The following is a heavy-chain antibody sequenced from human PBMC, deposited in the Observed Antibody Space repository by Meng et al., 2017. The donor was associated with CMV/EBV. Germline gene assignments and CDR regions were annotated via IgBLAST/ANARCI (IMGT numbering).Heavy chain of an antibody. CDR1: GYTFTGYY. Sequence: VKVSCKASGYTFTGYYMHWVRQAPGQGLEWMGWINPNSGGTNYAQKFQGRVTMTRDTSISTAYMERSRLRSDDTAVYYCARVDCSSTSCYLRFDPWGQGTLVTVSS. V-gene: IGHV1-2*02. D-gene: IGHD2-2*01. CDR2: INPNSGGT. CDR3: ARVDCSSTSCYLRFDP. J-gene: IGHJ5*02.